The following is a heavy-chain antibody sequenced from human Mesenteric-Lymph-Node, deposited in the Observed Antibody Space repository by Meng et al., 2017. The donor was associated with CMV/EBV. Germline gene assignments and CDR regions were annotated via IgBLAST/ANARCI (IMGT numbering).Heavy chain of an antibody. V-gene: IGHV3-30*02. D-gene: IGHD4-11*01. CDR1: GFTFSYYG. Sequence: GESLKISCAASGFTFSYYGMYWVRQAPGKGLEWVALMWYDGSNKNYADSVKGRFTISRDNARNTLYLQMNGLRGEDTAVYYCAREDDYRNYFDYWGQGTQVTVSS. J-gene: IGHJ4*02. CDR3: AREDDYRNYFDY. CDR2: MWYDGSNK.